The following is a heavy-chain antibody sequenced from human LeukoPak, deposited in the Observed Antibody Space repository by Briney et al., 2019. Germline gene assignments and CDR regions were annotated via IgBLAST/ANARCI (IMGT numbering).Heavy chain of an antibody. V-gene: IGHV3-11*05. CDR3: ARDAWPYSSSWSDY. CDR2: ITGSSGYT. CDR1: GFTFSDYQ. Sequence: GGSLRLSCAASGFTFSDYQMTWIRQAPGKGLEWVSYITGSSGYTNSADSVKGRFTISRDNAKNSLYLQMNSLRVEDTAVYYCARDAWPYSSSWSDYWGQGTLVTVSS. D-gene: IGHD6-13*01. J-gene: IGHJ4*02.